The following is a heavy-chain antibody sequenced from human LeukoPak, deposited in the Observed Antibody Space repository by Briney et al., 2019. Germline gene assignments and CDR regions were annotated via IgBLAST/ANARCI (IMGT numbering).Heavy chain of an antibody. V-gene: IGHV4-39*01. CDR2: IYYSGST. CDR3: ARHRRFEYSSGWYYFDY. D-gene: IGHD6-19*01. Sequence: SETRSLTCPVSGGSISSSSYYWGWIRQPPGKGLEWIGSIYYSGSTYYNPSLKSRVTISVETSKNQCSLKLSSVTAADTAVYYCARHRRFEYSSGWYYFDYWGQGTLVTVSS. CDR1: GGSISSSSYY. J-gene: IGHJ4*02.